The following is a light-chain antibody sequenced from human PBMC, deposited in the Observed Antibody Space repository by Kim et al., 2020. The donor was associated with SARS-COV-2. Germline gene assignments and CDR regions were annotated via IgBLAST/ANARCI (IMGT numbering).Light chain of an antibody. V-gene: IGLV1-40*01. CDR3: QSFDTSLKTVI. J-gene: IGLJ2*01. CDR2: GNN. Sequence: QQVTISCTGSSSNIGAHYDVHWYQFLPGTAPKLLIHGNNNRPSWVPDRFSGSKSDTSASLAITGLQAEDEADYYCQSFDTSLKTVIFGGGTQLTVL. CDR1: SSNIGAHYD.